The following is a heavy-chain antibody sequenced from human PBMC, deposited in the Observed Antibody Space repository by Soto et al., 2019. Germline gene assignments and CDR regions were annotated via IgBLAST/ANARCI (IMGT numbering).Heavy chain of an antibody. CDR1: VCSLANVP. V-gene: IGHV3-48*02. CDR3: AKGPKPKIGWQYYFDS. J-gene: IGHJ4*02. CDR2: ISPRGDNI. D-gene: IGHD6-19*01. Sequence: LILSXVPSVCSLANVPSNWFLQSPVKCLEWISYISPRGDNIYYAESVKGRFTISRDNARNSLFLQMNSLRDEDAALYYCAKGPKPKIGWQYYFDSWGQGVPVTVSS.